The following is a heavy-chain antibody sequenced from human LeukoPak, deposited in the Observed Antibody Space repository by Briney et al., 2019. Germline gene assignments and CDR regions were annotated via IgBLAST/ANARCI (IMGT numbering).Heavy chain of an antibody. Sequence: TSETLSLTCAVSGGSISIDRFYWTWVRQPAGKGLEWIGRIKSSNTNYNPSLKSRVSISLDTSTNQFSLKLSSLTAADTAVYYCARVPDWTYVPDYWGQGTLVTVSS. J-gene: IGHJ4*02. CDR3: ARVPDWTYVPDY. D-gene: IGHD3-16*01. CDR1: GGSISIDRFY. CDR2: IKSSNT. V-gene: IGHV4-61*02.